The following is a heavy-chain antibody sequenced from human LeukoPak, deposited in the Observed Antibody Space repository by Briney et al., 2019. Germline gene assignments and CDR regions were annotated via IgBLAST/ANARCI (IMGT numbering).Heavy chain of an antibody. J-gene: IGHJ4*02. CDR3: AKGTTSGYSYGYGDY. CDR2: ISYDGSNK. Sequence: GGSLRLSCAASGFTFSSYGMHWVRQAPGKGLEWVAVISYDGSNKYYADSVKGRFTISRDNSKNTLYLQMNSLRAEDTAVYYCAKGTTSGYSYGYGDYWGQGTLVTVSS. V-gene: IGHV3-30*18. D-gene: IGHD5-18*01. CDR1: GFTFSSYG.